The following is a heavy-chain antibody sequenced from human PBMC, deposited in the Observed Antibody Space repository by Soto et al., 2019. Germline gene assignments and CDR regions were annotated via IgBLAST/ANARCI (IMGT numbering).Heavy chain of an antibody. CDR1: GYTFTSYA. V-gene: IGHV1-3*01. J-gene: IGHJ4*02. CDR3: ARAPSWYNFDD. CDR2: INAGNGNT. Sequence: WASVKVSCKASGYTFTSYAMHWVRQAPGQRLEWMGWINAGNGNTKYSQKFQGRVTITRDTSASTAYMELSSLRSEDTAVYYCARAPSWYNFDDWGQGTLVTVSS. D-gene: IGHD6-13*01.